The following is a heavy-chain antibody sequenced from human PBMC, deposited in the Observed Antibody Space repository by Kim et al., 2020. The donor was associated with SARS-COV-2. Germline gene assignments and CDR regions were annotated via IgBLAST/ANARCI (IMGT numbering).Heavy chain of an antibody. Sequence: ASVKVSCKASGYTFTSYGISWVRQAPGQGLEWMGWISAYNGNTNYAQKLQGRVTMTTDTSTSTAYMELRSLRSDDTAVYYCARGVVRDGSSPGSTFPGDPWGQGTLVTVSS. J-gene: IGHJ5*02. CDR1: GYTFTSYG. CDR2: ISAYNGNT. CDR3: ARGVVRDGSSPGSTFPGDP. D-gene: IGHD2-15*01. V-gene: IGHV1-18*01.